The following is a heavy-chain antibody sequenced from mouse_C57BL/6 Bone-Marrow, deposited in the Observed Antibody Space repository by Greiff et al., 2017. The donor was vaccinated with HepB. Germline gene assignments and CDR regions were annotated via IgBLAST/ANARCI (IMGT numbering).Heavy chain of an antibody. V-gene: IGHV10-3*01. D-gene: IGHD1-1*01. CDR1: GFTFNTYA. Sequence: EVQLVESGGGLVQPKGSLKLSCAASGFTFNTYAMHWVRQAPGKGLDWVARIRSKSSNYATYYADSVKDRFTISRDDSQSMLYLQMNNLKTEDTAMYYCVRGPALYGSSPWFAYWGQGTLVTVSA. CDR2: IRSKSSNYAT. CDR3: VRGPALYGSSPWFAY. J-gene: IGHJ3*01.